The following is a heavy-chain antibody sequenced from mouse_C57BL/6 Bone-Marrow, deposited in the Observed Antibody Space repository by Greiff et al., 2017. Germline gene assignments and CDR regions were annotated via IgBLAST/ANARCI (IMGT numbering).Heavy chain of an antibody. J-gene: IGHJ2*01. Sequence: EVQGVESGGGLVKPGGSLKLSCAASGFTFSSYAMSWVRQTPEKRLEWVATISDGGSYTSYPDHVTGRFTISRDNANNNLYLQMSHLKSDDTAMYYCARDYFSYFDYWGQGTTLTVSS. CDR3: ARDYFSYFDY. V-gene: IGHV5-4*01. CDR1: GFTFSSYA. D-gene: IGHD1-1*01. CDR2: ISDGGSYT.